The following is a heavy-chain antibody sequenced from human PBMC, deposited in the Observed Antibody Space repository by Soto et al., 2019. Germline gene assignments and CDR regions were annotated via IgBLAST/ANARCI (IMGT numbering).Heavy chain of an antibody. Sequence: SETLSLTCTVSGGSISSGGYYWSWIRQHPGKGLEWIGYIYYSGSTYYNPSLKSRVTISVDTSKNQFSLKLSSVTAADTAVYYCARSRSWLNWFDPWGQGTLVTVS. CDR3: ARSRSWLNWFDP. J-gene: IGHJ5*02. CDR2: IYYSGST. D-gene: IGHD1-26*01. V-gene: IGHV4-31*03. CDR1: GGSISSGGYY.